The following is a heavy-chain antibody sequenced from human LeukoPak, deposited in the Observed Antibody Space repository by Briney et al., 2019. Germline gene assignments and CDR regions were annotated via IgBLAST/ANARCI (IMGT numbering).Heavy chain of an antibody. CDR1: GYTFTSYG. D-gene: IGHD6-19*01. CDR2: ISAYNGNT. V-gene: IGHV1-18*01. CDR3: ASLTRIAVAGTYTYYFDY. Sequence: ASVKVSCKASGYTFTSYGISWVRQAPGQGLEWMGWISAYNGNTNYAQKLQGRVTMTTDTSTSTAYMELRSLRSDDTAAYYCASLTRIAVAGTYTYYFDYWGQGTLVTVSS. J-gene: IGHJ4*02.